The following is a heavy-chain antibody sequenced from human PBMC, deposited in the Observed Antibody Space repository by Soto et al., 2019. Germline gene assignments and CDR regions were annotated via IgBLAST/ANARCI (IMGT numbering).Heavy chain of an antibody. Sequence: QVQLQESGPGLVKPSETLSLTCTVSGGSISSYYWSWIRQPPGKGLEWIGEIHHSGSTNYNPSLKSRVTISIDKSKNQFSLKLSSVTAADTAVYYCARQPYSYYAIDVWGQGTTVTVSS. CDR3: ARQPYSYYAIDV. CDR1: GGSISSYY. J-gene: IGHJ6*02. CDR2: IHHSGST. V-gene: IGHV4-59*08.